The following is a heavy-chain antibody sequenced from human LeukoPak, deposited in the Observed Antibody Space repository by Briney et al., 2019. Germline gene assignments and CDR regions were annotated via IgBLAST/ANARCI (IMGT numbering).Heavy chain of an antibody. CDR1: GYTFTSYY. D-gene: IGHD1-26*01. V-gene: IGHV1-46*01. Sequence: GASVKVSCKASGYTFTSYYMHWVRQAPGQGLEWMGIINPSGGSTSYAQKFQGRVTMTRDTSTSTVYMELSSLRSEDTAEYYCARDKPPSGHTDYYYGMDVWGQGTTVTVSS. CDR2: INPSGGST. CDR3: ARDKPPSGHTDYYYGMDV. J-gene: IGHJ6*02.